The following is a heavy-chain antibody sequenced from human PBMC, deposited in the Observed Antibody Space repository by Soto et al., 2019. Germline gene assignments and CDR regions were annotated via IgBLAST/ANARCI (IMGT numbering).Heavy chain of an antibody. D-gene: IGHD2-21*01. J-gene: IGHJ4*02. CDR3: ARDLLWSAQKPIDF. CDR1: GYTFSGYN. CDR2: INPNSGGT. Sequence: RASVKVSCKASGYTFSGYNMHWVRQAPGQGLEWMGWINPNSGGTNFARKFHGRVTMTRDTSIGTAYMELTNLTSDDTAVYFCARDLLWSAQKPIDFWGQGTLVTVSS. V-gene: IGHV1-2*02.